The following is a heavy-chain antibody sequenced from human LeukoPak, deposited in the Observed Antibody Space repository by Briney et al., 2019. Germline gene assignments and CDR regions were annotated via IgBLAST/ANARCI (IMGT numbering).Heavy chain of an antibody. CDR3: ARDGCSSTSCYNY. V-gene: IGHV3-23*01. CDR2: ISGSGGST. D-gene: IGHD2-2*02. J-gene: IGHJ4*02. Sequence: GGSLRLSCAASGFTFSSYAMSWVRQAPGKGLEWVSAISGSGGSTYYADSVKGRFTISRDNAKNSLYLQMNSLRAEDTAVYYCARDGCSSTSCYNYWGQGTPVTVSS. CDR1: GFTFSSYA.